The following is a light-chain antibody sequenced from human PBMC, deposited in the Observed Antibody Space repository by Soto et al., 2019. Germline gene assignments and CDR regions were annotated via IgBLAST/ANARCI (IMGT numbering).Light chain of an antibody. J-gene: IGKJ1*01. CDR1: QGIRDD. Sequence: AIQMTQSPSSLSASVGDRVTITCRASQGIRDDVGWYQQRPGEAPRLLIYGTSNLQSGVPSRFSGSGSGTDFTLTISSLQPEDFATYYCLLDYDYPRTFGQGTKVEIK. V-gene: IGKV1-6*01. CDR2: GTS. CDR3: LLDYDYPRT.